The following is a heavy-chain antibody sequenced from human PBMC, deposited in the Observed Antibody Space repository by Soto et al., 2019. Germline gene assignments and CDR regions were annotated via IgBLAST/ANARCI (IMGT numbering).Heavy chain of an antibody. J-gene: IGHJ4*02. CDR1: GFTFSYYN. CDR2: ISGSGPYT. V-gene: IGHV3-21*01. CDR3: ARGSFDY. Sequence: GGSLRLSCAASGFTFSYYNRDWVRQAPGKGLEWVSSISGSGPYTYYADSVKGRFTISRDNAKNSLYLEIRSLRVEDTAVYYCARGSFDYWGQGALVTVSS.